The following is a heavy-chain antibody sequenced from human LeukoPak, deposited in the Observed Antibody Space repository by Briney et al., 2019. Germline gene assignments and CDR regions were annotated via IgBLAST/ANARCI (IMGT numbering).Heavy chain of an antibody. J-gene: IGHJ4*02. CDR3: TRAVAADDFSPGY. V-gene: IGHV3-21*01. CDR2: ISSTSRYI. D-gene: IGHD3/OR15-3a*01. CDR1: RFTFSSYS. Sequence: KPVGSLRLSCVASRFTFSSYSMNWVRQAPGNRLEWGSCISSTSRYIYYADSVKGRFTISRDNAKNSVYLQMNSLRAEDTAVYYCTRAVAADDFSPGYWGQGTLLTVSS.